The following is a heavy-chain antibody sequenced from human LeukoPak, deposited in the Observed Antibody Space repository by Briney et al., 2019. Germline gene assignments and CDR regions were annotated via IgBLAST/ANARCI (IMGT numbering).Heavy chain of an antibody. CDR3: AHKCVGACSAAFDY. J-gene: IGHJ4*02. CDR2: IYWDDDK. V-gene: IGHV2-5*02. Sequence: SGPTLVNPTQTLTLTCTFSGFSLSIPDVGVGWIRQPPGKALEWLALIYWDDDKRYSPSLKSRLTITKDTSINQVVLTMTNLGPVDTGTYYCAHKCVGACSAAFDYWGQGTPVTVSS. CDR1: GFSLSIPDVG. D-gene: IGHD2-21*02.